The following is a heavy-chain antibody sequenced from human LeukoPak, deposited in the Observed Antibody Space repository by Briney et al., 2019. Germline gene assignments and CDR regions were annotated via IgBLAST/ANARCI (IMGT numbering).Heavy chain of an antibody. V-gene: IGHV3-23*01. CDR1: GFTFSSYA. D-gene: IGHD1-26*01. Sequence: GGSLRLSCAVSGFTFSSYAMSWVRQAQGQGLEWVSAGSGSGGSTYYRDSVKCRLPISIDNSKNTLYLQMNSLRAEDTAVYYCANSRVVVGAYDYWGQGTLVTVSS. CDR3: ANSRVVVGAYDY. J-gene: IGHJ4*02. CDR2: GSGSGGST.